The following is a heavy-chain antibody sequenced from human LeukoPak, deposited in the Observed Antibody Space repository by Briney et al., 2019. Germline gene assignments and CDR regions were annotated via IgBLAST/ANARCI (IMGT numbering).Heavy chain of an antibody. CDR1: GFTFSSYG. V-gene: IGHV3-30*18. CDR2: ISYDGSNK. CDR3: AKDRGDITIFGVVTDLHSYGDY. Sequence: GGSLRLSCAASGFTFSSYGMHWVRQAPGKGLEWVAVISYDGSNKYYADSVKGRFTISRDNSKNTLYLQMNSLRAEDTAVYYCAKDRGDITIFGVVTDLHSYGDYWGQGTLVTVSS. D-gene: IGHD3-3*01. J-gene: IGHJ4*02.